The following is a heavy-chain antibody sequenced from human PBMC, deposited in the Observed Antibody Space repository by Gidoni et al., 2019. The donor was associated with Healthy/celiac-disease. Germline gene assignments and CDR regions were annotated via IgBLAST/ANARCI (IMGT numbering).Heavy chain of an antibody. Sequence: QVTLKESGPVLVKPTETLTLTCTVSGFSLSNARMGVSWIRQPPGKALEWLAHIFSNDEKSYSTSLKSRLTISKDTSKSQVVLTMTNMDPVDTATYYCARIRVKYYYDSSGSRSYWYFDLWGRGTLVTVSS. D-gene: IGHD3-22*01. V-gene: IGHV2-26*01. CDR2: IFSNDEK. J-gene: IGHJ2*01. CDR1: GFSLSNARMG. CDR3: ARIRVKYYYDSSGSRSYWYFDL.